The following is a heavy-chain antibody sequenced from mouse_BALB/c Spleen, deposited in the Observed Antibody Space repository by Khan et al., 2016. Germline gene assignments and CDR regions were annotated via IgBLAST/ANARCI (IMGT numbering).Heavy chain of an antibody. J-gene: IGHJ3*01. D-gene: IGHD1-2*01. V-gene: IGHV3-2*02. CDR2: ISYSGIT. CDR3: ARLATATWCAY. Sequence: EVQLQESGPGLVKPSQSLSLTCTVTGYSITSDYAWNWIRQFPGNKLEWMGYISYSGITSYNPSLNSRISFTRDTSKNQFFLPLNSVTTEDTATYYCARLATATWCAYWGKGTLVTVSA. CDR1: GYSITSDYA.